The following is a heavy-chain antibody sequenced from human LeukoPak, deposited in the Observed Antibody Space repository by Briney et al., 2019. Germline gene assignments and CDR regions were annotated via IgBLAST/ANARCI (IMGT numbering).Heavy chain of an antibody. V-gene: IGHV3-9*01. D-gene: IGHD1-14*01. CDR1: GFTFDDYA. CDR3: ARAEKTYYYYYYMDV. J-gene: IGHJ6*03. CDR2: ISWNSGSI. Sequence: GGSLRLSCAASGFTFDDYAMHWVRQAPGKGLEWVSGISWNSGSIGYADSVKGRFTISRDNAKNSLYLQMNSLRAEDTAVYYCARAEKTYYYYYYMDVWGKGTTVTVSS.